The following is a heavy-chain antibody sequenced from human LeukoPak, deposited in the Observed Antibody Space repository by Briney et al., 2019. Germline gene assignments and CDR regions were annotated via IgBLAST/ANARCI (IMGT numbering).Heavy chain of an antibody. CDR1: GGSISSSSYY. CDR3: AREEGTSVGATVDY. D-gene: IGHD1-26*01. J-gene: IGHJ4*02. V-gene: IGHV4-39*07. Sequence: PSETLSLTCTVSGGSISSSSYYWGWIRQPPGKGLEWIGSIYYSGSTYYNPSLKSRVTISVDTSKNQFSLKLSSVTAADTAVYYCAREEGTSVGATVDYWGLGTLVTVSS. CDR2: IYYSGST.